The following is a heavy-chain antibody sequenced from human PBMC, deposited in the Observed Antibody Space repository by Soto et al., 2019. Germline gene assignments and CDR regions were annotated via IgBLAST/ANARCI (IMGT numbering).Heavy chain of an antibody. Sequence: QVQLVESGGGVVQPGTSLRLSCAASGFTFSTYGIHWVRQAPGKGLAWVAVIWHDGSKEFYADSVKGRFTVSRDNSKNTVHLQMDRLRAEDTSVYYCVRDNWNYAKGAFDIWGQGTVVTVSS. D-gene: IGHD1-7*01. CDR3: VRDNWNYAKGAFDI. CDR2: IWHDGSKE. CDR1: GFTFSTYG. J-gene: IGHJ3*02. V-gene: IGHV3-33*01.